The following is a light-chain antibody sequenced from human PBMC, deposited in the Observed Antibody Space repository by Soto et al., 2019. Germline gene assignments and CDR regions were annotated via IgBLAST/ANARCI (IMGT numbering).Light chain of an antibody. Sequence: EIVLTQSPGTLYLSPGERATLSCRASQSVSSSYLAWYQQKLGQAPRLIISGASSRETGIPDRVSGSGAGTECTRTISRLEPADVEVDDCQQYGASRWTFGPGTKVDI. J-gene: IGKJ1*01. CDR3: QQYGASRWT. CDR1: QSVSSSY. CDR2: GAS. V-gene: IGKV3-20*01.